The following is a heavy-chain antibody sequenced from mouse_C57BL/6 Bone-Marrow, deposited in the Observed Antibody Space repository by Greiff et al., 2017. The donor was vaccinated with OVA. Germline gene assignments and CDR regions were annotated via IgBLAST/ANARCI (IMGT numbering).Heavy chain of an antibody. CDR2: IYPRSGNT. V-gene: IGHV1-81*01. J-gene: IGHJ3*01. CDR3: ASPYDGTTWGFAY. D-gene: IGHD2-3*01. CDR1: GYTFTSYG. Sequence: VKLQESGAELARPGASVKLSCKASGYTFTSYGISWVKQRTGQGLEWIGEIYPRSGNTYYNEKFKGKATLTADKSSSTAYMELRSLTSEDSAVYFCASPYDGTTWGFAYWGQGTLVTVSA.